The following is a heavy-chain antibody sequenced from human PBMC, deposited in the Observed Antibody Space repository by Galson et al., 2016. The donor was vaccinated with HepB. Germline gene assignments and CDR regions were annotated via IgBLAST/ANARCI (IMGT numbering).Heavy chain of an antibody. CDR1: EFTFSRYS. CDR3: ARSRGTGTTPFDY. Sequence: SLRLSCAASEFTFSRYSMNWVRQAPGKGLEWVSFISGGSSFIHYADSVKGRVTISRDNAKNSLYLQMSSLRAEDTAVYYCARSRGTGTTPFDYWGQGILVTVSS. CDR2: ISGGSSFI. J-gene: IGHJ4*02. D-gene: IGHD1-1*01. V-gene: IGHV3-21*01.